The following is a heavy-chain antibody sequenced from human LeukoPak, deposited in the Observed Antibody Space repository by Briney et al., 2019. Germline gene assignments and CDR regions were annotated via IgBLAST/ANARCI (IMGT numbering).Heavy chain of an antibody. CDR2: IYYSGST. CDR3: ARTTEAHSWRTRYYDYYMDV. Sequence: SETLSLTCTVSGGSISSYYWSWIRQPPGKGLEWIGYIYYSGSTNYNPSLKSRVTISVDTSKNQFSLKLSSVTAADTAVYYCARTTEAHSWRTRYYDYYMDVWGEGTTVTVSS. J-gene: IGHJ6*03. V-gene: IGHV4-59*01. CDR1: GGSISSYY. D-gene: IGHD6-13*01.